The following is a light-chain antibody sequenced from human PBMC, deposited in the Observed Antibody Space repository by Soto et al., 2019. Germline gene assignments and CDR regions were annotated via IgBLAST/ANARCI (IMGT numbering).Light chain of an antibody. CDR1: QGINSY. CDR3: QQLNNYPLT. J-gene: IGKJ1*01. V-gene: IGKV1-9*01. CDR2: TAS. Sequence: DIQLTQSPSFLSASVGDRVTITCRASQGINSYLAWYQQKPGKAPKLLIYTASTLQSGVPSRFSGSGSGTEFTLTISSLQPEDFATYYCQQLNNYPLTFGRGTKVEIK.